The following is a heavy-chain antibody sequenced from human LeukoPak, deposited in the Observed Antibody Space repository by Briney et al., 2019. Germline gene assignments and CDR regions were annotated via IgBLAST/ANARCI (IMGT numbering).Heavy chain of an antibody. CDR2: INHSGST. J-gene: IGHJ4*02. Sequence: PSETLSLTCTVSGGSISSGGYYWSWIRQPPGKGLEWIGEINHSGSTNYNPSLKSRVTISVDTSKNQFSLKLSSVTAADTAVYYCARGIGLTYEVFDYWGQGTLVTVSS. CDR3: ARGIGLTYEVFDY. V-gene: IGHV4-39*07. D-gene: IGHD2-21*01. CDR1: GGSISSGGYY.